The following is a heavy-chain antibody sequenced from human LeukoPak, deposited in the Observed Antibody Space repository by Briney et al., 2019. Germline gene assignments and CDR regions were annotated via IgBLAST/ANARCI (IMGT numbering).Heavy chain of an antibody. Sequence: SETLSLTCAVYGGSFTAYYWSWIRQSPGKGLQWIAEVNHRGDTNYNPSVKGRVTISVGTSKNQFSLKVTSLTAADTAVYYCARGPTISETGYFDYWGQRTLVTVSS. V-gene: IGHV4-34*01. J-gene: IGHJ4*03. D-gene: IGHD1-1*01. CDR2: VNHRGDT. CDR3: ARGPTISETGYFDY. CDR1: GGSFTAYY.